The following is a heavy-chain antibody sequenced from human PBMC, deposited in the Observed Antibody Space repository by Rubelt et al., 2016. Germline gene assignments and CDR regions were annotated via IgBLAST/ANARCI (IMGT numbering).Heavy chain of an antibody. J-gene: IGHJ4*02. Sequence: GVRQAPGKGLEWVSSISSSSSYIYYADSVKGRFTISRDNAKNSLYLQMNSLRAEDTAVYYCAGRPGYSYGYVDYWGQGTLVTVSS. V-gene: IGHV3-21*01. CDR2: ISSSSSYI. D-gene: IGHD5-18*01. CDR3: AGRPGYSYGYVDY.